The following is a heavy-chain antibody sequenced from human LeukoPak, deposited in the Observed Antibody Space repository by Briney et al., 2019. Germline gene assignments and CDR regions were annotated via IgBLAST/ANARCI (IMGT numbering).Heavy chain of an antibody. V-gene: IGHV1-3*03. CDR2: INAGNGNT. CDR3: VRAITIFGEYYFDY. J-gene: IGHJ4*02. CDR1: GYTFTSYA. D-gene: IGHD3-3*01. Sequence: ASVKVSCKASGYTFTSYAMHWVRQAPGQRLEWMGWINAGNGNTKYSQEFQGRVTITRDTSASTAYMELSSLRSEDMAVYYCVRAITIFGEYYFDYWGQGTLVTVSS.